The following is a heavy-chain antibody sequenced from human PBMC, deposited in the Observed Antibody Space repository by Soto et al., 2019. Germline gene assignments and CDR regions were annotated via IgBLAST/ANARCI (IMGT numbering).Heavy chain of an antibody. V-gene: IGHV3-53*01. D-gene: IGHD3-3*01. Sequence: PGGSLRLSCAASGFTVSSNYMSWVRQAPGKGLEWVSVIYSGGSTYYADSVKGRFTISRDNSKNTLYLQMNSLRAEDTAVYYCAREKARDTLFGVVIMDGMDVWGQGTTVTVSS. CDR2: IYSGGST. CDR1: GFTVSSNY. CDR3: AREKARDTLFGVVIMDGMDV. J-gene: IGHJ6*02.